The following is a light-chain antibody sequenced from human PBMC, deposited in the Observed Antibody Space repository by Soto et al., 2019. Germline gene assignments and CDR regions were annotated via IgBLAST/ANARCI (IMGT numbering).Light chain of an antibody. J-gene: IGKJ3*01. CDR3: QQSYNAPFN. CDR1: QTIDRY. Sequence: IQMTQSPSSLSASLGDTVTITCRASQTIDRYLNWFQQKSGQAPKLLMNAASTLRSGVPSRFSASGSGTDFTLTISSLQTEDYATYYCQQSYNAPFNFGPGTKVD. V-gene: IGKV1-39*01. CDR2: AAS.